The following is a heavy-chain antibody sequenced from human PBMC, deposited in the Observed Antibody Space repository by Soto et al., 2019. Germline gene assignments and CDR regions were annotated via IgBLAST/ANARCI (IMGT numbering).Heavy chain of an antibody. D-gene: IGHD3-10*01. CDR3: ARVSLLWFGELSVGWFDP. CDR1: GESCCRYY. J-gene: IGHJ5*02. CDR2: INHSGST. Sequence: SEALSLTRPVGGESCCRYYSCCFRQPPGKGLEWIGEINHSGSTNYNPSLKSRVTISVDTSKNQFSLKLSSVTAADTAVYYCARVSLLWFGELSVGWFDPWGQGTLVTVSS. V-gene: IGHV4-34*01.